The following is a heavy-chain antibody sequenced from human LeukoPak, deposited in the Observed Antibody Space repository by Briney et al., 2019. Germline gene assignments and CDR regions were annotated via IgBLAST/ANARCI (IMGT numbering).Heavy chain of an antibody. CDR3: ARGSLHCSSTSCYLGIYYYGMDV. J-gene: IGHJ6*02. D-gene: IGHD2-2*01. CDR2: MNPNSGNT. V-gene: IGHV1-8*01. CDR1: GYTFTSYD. Sequence: ASVKVSCKASGYTFTSYDINWVRQAPGQGLEWMGWMNPNSGNTGYAQKFQGRVTMTRNTSISTAYMKLSSLRSEDTAVYYCARGSLHCSSTSCYLGIYYYGMDVWGQGTTVTVSS.